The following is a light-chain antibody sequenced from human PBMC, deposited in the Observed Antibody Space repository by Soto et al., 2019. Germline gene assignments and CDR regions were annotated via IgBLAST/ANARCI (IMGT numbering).Light chain of an antibody. CDR1: QGIAPY. CDR2: ATS. Sequence: DVQMTQSPSSLSAFVGDRVTITCRASQGIAPYLAWFQQKPGKVPKLLIYATSTLQSGVPSRFSGSGSGTEFTLTINSLPPEEVGTYYCQKYNRAPLTFGGGTKGELK. V-gene: IGKV1-27*01. J-gene: IGKJ4*01. CDR3: QKYNRAPLT.